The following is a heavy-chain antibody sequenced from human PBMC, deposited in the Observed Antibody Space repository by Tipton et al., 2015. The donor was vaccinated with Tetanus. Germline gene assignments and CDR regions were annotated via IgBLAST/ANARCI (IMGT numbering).Heavy chain of an antibody. D-gene: IGHD3-10*01. CDR2: FYTTGST. V-gene: IGHV4-4*07. CDR1: GDSXXXYY. CDR3: ARGGKXXXGYFDL. J-gene: IGHJ2*01. Sequence: TLSLTCNVSGDSXXXYYXNWIRQPAGKGXEWIGRFYTTGSTIYNPSLGSRVTMSVDTSKNQFYLTLSSVTAADTAVYYCARGGKXXXGYFDLWGRGTLVTVSS.